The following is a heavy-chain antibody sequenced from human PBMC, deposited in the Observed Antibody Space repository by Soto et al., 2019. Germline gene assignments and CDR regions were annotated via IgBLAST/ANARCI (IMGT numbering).Heavy chain of an antibody. J-gene: IGHJ4*02. D-gene: IGHD3-10*01. CDR2: VNPNNGNT. CDR3: AKVSGRGSAIDLEH. V-gene: IGHV1-8*01. Sequence: QVQLVQSGAELKKPGASVKVSCKASGYTFSNYDMNWVRQATGQGPEWIGWVNPNNGNTGSAQKFQGRVTLTTDISTTTAYMEPTSPRSKDTAIYYCAKVSGRGSAIDLEHWGQGPLITASS. CDR1: GYTFSNYD.